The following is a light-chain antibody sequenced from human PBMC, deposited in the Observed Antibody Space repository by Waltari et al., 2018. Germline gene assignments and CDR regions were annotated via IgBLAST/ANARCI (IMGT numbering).Light chain of an antibody. CDR3: QQSYRAPLT. CDR1: EDLNKY. V-gene: IGKV1-39*01. J-gene: IGKJ4*01. Sequence: DIQMTQSPSSLSASVGDRVTITCRASEDLNKYLNWYQQKPGKAPRLLISATSTLRSGVPSRFSGSSSGTDFILTISSLQAEDFAIYYCQQSYRAPLTFGGGTKVEI. CDR2: ATS.